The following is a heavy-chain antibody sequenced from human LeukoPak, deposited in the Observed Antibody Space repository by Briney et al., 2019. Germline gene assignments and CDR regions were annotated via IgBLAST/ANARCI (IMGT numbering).Heavy chain of an antibody. CDR1: GFTFSSYS. CDR2: IDNDGRGT. J-gene: IGHJ4*02. CDR3: ASLNYGPDY. D-gene: IGHD3-16*01. V-gene: IGHV3-74*01. Sequence: GGSLRLSCAASGFTFSSYSMNWVRQAPEKGLVWVSRIDNDGRGTSYADSVKGRFTISRDNAKNRLYLQMNSLRAEDTAVYYCASLNYGPDYWGQGTLVTVSS.